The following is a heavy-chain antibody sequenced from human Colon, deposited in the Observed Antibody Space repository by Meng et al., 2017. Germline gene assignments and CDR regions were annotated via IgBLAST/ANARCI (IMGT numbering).Heavy chain of an antibody. V-gene: IGHV4-4*02. CDR3: ARHGGWHFDY. CDR2: IYLGGSP. Sequence: VQLQDAGPGRVGPSGTLSLTCEVSGGSISSSQWWSWVRQPPGKGLEWIGQIYLGGSPAYSPSLESRITMSVDKSNNQFSLRLRSVTAADTAVYYCARHGGWHFDYWGQGTLVTVSS. D-gene: IGHD6-19*01. J-gene: IGHJ4*02. CDR1: GGSISSSQW.